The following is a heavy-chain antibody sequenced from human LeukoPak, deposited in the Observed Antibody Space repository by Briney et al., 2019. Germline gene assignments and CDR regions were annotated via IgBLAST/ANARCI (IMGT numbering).Heavy chain of an antibody. J-gene: IGHJ4*02. V-gene: IGHV3-23*01. D-gene: IGHD6-13*01. CDR2: ITDSGGTT. Sequence: SGGSLRLSCAASGFTFSSYAMSWVRQAPGEGLEWVSVITDSGGTTYYADSVKGRFTISRDNSKNTLYLQMNSLGAEDTAVYYCAKHYTTSWYGFDYWGQGTLVTVSS. CDR3: AKHYTTSWYGFDY. CDR1: GFTFSSYA.